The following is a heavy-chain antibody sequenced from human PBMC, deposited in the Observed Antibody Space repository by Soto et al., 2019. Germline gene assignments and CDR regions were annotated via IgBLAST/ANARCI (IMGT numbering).Heavy chain of an antibody. J-gene: IGHJ4*02. Sequence: QLQLQESGPGLVKPSETLSLTCTVSGGSISSSSYYWGWIRQPPGKGLEWIGSIYYSGSTYYNPSLKSRVTISVDTAKNQCSLKLSSVTAADTAVYYCARHLGYCSGGSCYSDFDYCGQGTLVTVSS. CDR3: ARHLGYCSGGSCYSDFDY. D-gene: IGHD2-15*01. CDR1: GGSISSSSYY. V-gene: IGHV4-39*01. CDR2: IYYSGST.